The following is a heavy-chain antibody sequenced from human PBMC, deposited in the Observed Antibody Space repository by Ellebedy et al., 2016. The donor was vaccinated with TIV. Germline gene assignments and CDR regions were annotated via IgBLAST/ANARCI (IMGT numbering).Heavy chain of an antibody. CDR1: GFTFSSYW. CDR2: INSDGSLT. V-gene: IGHV3-74*01. D-gene: IGHD3-16*01. CDR3: AREFLWGMDV. Sequence: GESLKISCAASGFTFSSYWMHWVRQAPGKGLVWVSRINSDGSLTIYADSVKGRFTISRDNAKNTLYLQMNSLRAEDTAVYYCAREFLWGMDVWGQGTTVTVAS. J-gene: IGHJ6*02.